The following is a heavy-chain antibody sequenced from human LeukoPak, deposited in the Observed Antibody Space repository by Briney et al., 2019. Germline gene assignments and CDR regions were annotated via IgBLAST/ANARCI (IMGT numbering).Heavy chain of an antibody. D-gene: IGHD3-3*01. CDR1: GFTFSSYG. V-gene: IGHV3-23*01. Sequence: GGSLRLSCAASGFTFSSYGMSWVRQAPGEGLEWVAAISGSGGETFYTDSVKGRFTISRDNSKNTLFLQMNSLRAEDTALYYCARVAIFGLFDPWGQGTLVTVSS. CDR3: ARVAIFGLFDP. CDR2: ISGSGGET. J-gene: IGHJ5*02.